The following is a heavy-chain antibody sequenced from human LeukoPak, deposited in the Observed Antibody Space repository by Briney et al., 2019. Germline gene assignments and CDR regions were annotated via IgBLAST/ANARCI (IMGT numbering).Heavy chain of an antibody. CDR3: ARSRSRGYSGDFDY. CDR2: IYYSGTT. CDR1: GGSISGYY. J-gene: IGHJ4*02. Sequence: SEILSLTCIVSGGSISGYYWSWIRRPPGKGLEWIGYIYYSGTTNYNPSLKSRITISVDTSKNQFSLKLSSVTAADTAVYYCARSRSRGYSGDFDYWGQGTLVTVSS. V-gene: IGHV4-59*01. D-gene: IGHD5-12*01.